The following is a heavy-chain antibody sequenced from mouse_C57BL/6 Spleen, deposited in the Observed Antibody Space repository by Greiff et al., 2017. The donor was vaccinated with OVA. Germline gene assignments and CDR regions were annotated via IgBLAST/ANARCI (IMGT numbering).Heavy chain of an antibody. CDR2: ISSGGSYT. Sequence: EVKLVESGGDLVKPGGSLKLSCAASGFTFSSYGMSWVRQTPDKRLEWVATISSGGSYTYYPDSGKGRFTISRDNAKNTLYLQMSSLKSEDTAMYYCASLTGTRTYWGQGTLGTVSA. V-gene: IGHV5-6*01. J-gene: IGHJ3*01. D-gene: IGHD4-1*01. CDR1: GFTFSSYG. CDR3: ASLTGTRTY.